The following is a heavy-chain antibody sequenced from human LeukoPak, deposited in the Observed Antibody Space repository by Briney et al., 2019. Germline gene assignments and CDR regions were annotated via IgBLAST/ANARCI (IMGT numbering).Heavy chain of an antibody. CDR3: ARWDTIFLAWDV. V-gene: IGHV3-23*01. Sequence: PGGSLRLSCAASGFTFSSYAMSWVRQAPGKGLEWVSAISGSGGSTYYADSVKGRFTISRDNAKNSLYLQMNSLRAEDTAVYYCARWDTIFLAWDVWGQGTTVTVSS. CDR1: GFTFSSYA. J-gene: IGHJ6*02. CDR2: ISGSGGST. D-gene: IGHD3-9*01.